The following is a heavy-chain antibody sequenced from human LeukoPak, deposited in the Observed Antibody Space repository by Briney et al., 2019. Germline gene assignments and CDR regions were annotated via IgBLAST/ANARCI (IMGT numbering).Heavy chain of an antibody. J-gene: IGHJ4*02. CDR2: MYYSGST. Sequence: SETLSLTCTVSGGSISNFYWSWIRQPPGKGLEWIGYMYYSGSTHYNPSLKSRVTMSVDASKNQFSLKLTSVTAADAAVYYCARSTSTWSHWGQGILVTVSS. V-gene: IGHV4-59*01. CDR1: GGSISNFY. D-gene: IGHD2-2*01. CDR3: ARSTSTWSH.